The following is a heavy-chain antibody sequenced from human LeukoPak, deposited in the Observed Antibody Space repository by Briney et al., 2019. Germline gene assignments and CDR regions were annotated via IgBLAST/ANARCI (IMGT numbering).Heavy chain of an antibody. CDR1: GGSFRRY. Sequence: SETLSLTCAVSGGSFRRYWSWIRQSPGKGLEWIAAIDHRGDTNYNPYVKSRVTISVDTSKNQFSLKVRSLSAADTAVYYCARGPTISETGYFDVWGQGTLVTVSS. CDR3: ARGPTISETGYFDV. D-gene: IGHD1-1*01. CDR2: IDHRGDT. V-gene: IGHV4-34*01. J-gene: IGHJ4*03.